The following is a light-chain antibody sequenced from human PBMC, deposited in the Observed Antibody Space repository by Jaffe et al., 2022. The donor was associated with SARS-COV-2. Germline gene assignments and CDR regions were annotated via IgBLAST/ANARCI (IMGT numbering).Light chain of an antibody. CDR3: QQSYSSPRSA. CDR2: AAS. CDR1: QSISSY. V-gene: IGKV1-39*01. Sequence: DIQMTQSPSSLSASVGDRVTITCRASQSISSYVNWYQQKPGKAPKLLIYAASSLQSGVPSRFSGSGSGTDFTLTISSLQPEDFATYFCQQSYSSPRSAFGQGTRLEIK. J-gene: IGKJ5*01.